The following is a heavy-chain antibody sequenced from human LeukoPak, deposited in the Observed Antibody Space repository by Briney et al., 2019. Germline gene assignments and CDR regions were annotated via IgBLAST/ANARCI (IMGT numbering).Heavy chain of an antibody. CDR1: GYTFTGYY. D-gene: IGHD3-10*01. V-gene: IGHV1-2*02. Sequence: ASVKVSCKASGYTFTGYYMHWVRQAPGQGLEWMGWINPNSGGTNYAQKSQGRVTMTRDTSISTAYMELSRLRSDDTAVYYCASSGRKADDAFDIWGQGTMVTVSS. CDR3: ASSGRKADDAFDI. J-gene: IGHJ3*02. CDR2: INPNSGGT.